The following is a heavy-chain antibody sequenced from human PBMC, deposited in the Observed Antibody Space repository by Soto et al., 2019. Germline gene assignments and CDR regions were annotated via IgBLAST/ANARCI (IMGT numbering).Heavy chain of an antibody. CDR3: ARDILFDY. CDR1: GYTFTGYY. J-gene: IGHJ4*02. CDR2: INPNSGGT. D-gene: IGHD2-15*01. V-gene: IGHV1-2*04. Sequence: GASVKVSCKASGYTFTGYYMHWVRQAPGQGLEWMGWINPNSGGTSYAQKFQGWVTMTRDTSISTAYMELSRLRSEDTAVYYCARDILFDYWGQGTLVTVSS.